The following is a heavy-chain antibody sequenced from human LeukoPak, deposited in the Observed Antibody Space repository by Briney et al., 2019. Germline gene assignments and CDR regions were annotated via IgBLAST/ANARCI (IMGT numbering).Heavy chain of an antibody. J-gene: IGHJ1*01. CDR1: GGSISSSSYY. Sequence: SETLSLTCTVSGGSISSSSYYWGWIRQPPGKGLEWIGSIYYSGSTYYNPSLKSRVTISVDTSKNQFSLKLSSVTAADTAVYYCAREYCSGGSYQLEALHFQHWGQGTLVTVSS. V-gene: IGHV4-39*07. D-gene: IGHD2-15*01. CDR3: AREYCSGGSYQLEALHFQH. CDR2: IYYSGST.